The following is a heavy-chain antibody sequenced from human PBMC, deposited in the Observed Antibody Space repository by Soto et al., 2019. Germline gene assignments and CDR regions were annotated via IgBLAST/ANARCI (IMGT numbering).Heavy chain of an antibody. V-gene: IGHV3-30*18. Sequence: GGSLRLSCAASGIIFTNYGMHWVRQAPGKGLEWVAVVSYAASNKFYADSAKGRVTISRHNSKNTVYLQMNSLRDEDTGVYCCAKAPSLDDYYGMDVCGQVTTVNVSS. CDR1: GIIFTNYG. D-gene: IGHD2-2*01. J-gene: IGHJ6*02. CDR3: AKAPSLDDYYGMDV. CDR2: VSYAASNK.